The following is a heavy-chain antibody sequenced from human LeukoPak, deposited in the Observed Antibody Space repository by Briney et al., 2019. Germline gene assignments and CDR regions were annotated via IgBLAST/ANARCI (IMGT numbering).Heavy chain of an antibody. CDR3: AKMAGSGSYSFFSQYYFDY. J-gene: IGHJ4*02. CDR1: RFTVSSNY. Sequence: GGSLRLSCAASRFTVSSNYMNWVRQAPGKGLEWVSVIYSGGSTYYADSVKGRFTISRDNSINTLYVQMNSLRVEDTAMYFCAKMAGSGSYSFFSQYYFDYWGQGTLVTVSS. D-gene: IGHD3-10*01. V-gene: IGHV3-66*01. CDR2: IYSGGST.